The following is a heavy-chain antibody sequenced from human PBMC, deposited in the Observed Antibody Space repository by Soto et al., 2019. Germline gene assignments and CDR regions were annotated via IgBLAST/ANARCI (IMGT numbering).Heavy chain of an antibody. CDR2: ITSDTNTI. CDR1: GFPFSIYS. Sequence: EVQLVKSGGGLVQPGGSLRLSCAASGFPFSIYSMNWVRQAPGKGLEWFSYITSDTNTIKYADSVKGRFTISRDNAKNSMYLQMNSLRDEDTAVYFCARSVEGHFDYWGQGTVVTVSS. J-gene: IGHJ4*02. V-gene: IGHV3-48*02. CDR3: ARSVEGHFDY. D-gene: IGHD6-19*01.